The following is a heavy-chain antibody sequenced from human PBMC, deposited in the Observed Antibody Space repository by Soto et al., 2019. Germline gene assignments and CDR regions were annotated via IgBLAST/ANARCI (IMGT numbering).Heavy chain of an antibody. D-gene: IGHD3-22*01. J-gene: IGHJ4*02. CDR3: ARDYFEYYYDSSGYYYFDY. V-gene: IGHV4-61*08. CDR1: GGSISSGGYY. Sequence: SETLSLTCTVSGGSISSGGYYWSWNRQHPGKGLEWIGYIYYSGSTNYNPSLKSRVTISVDTSKNQFSLKLSSVTAADTAVYYCARDYFEYYYDSSGYYYFDYWGQGTLVTVSS. CDR2: IYYSGST.